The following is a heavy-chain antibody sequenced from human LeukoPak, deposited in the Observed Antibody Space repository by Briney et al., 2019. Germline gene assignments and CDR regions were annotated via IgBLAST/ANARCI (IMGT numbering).Heavy chain of an antibody. CDR1: GFTFSSYA. V-gene: IGHV3-30*04. CDR3: ARDGQQWLVQGAFDI. D-gene: IGHD6-19*01. J-gene: IGHJ3*02. CDR2: ISYDGSNK. Sequence: GGSLRLSCAASGFTFSSYAMHWVRQAPGKGPEWVAVISYDGSNKYYADSVRGRFTISRDNSKNTLYLQMNSLRAEDTAVYYCARDGQQWLVQGAFDIWGQGTMVTVSS.